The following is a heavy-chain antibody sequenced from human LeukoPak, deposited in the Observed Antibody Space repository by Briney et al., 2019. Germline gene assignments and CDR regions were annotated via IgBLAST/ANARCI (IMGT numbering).Heavy chain of an antibody. CDR2: ISGSGGST. D-gene: IGHD4-17*01. Sequence: PGGSLRLSCAASGFTFSSYGMSWVRQAPGKGLEWVSAISGSGGSTYYADSVKGRFTISRDNSKNTLYLQMNSLRGEDTAVYYCAKDGHGDYTAPGYYFDYWGQGTLVTVSS. CDR3: AKDGHGDYTAPGYYFDY. CDR1: GFTFSSYG. V-gene: IGHV3-23*01. J-gene: IGHJ4*02.